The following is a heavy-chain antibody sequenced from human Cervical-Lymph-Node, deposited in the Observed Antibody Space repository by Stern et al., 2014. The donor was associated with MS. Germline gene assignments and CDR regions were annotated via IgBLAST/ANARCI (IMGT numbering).Heavy chain of an antibody. D-gene: IGHD3-10*01. J-gene: IGHJ6*02. CDR3: ARISSFDTSGVYYYNAVDV. CDR1: GVSLSTRGMG. CDR2: GGWEDDT. Sequence: QVTLRESGPALVKPAQTLTLSCTFSGVSLSTRGMGVSWIRQPPGKALEWLALGGWEDDTYYSPSLKTRLIISKDTSKNQVFLTLTNMDPADTATYYCARISSFDTSGVYYYNAVDVWGRGTTVTVSS. V-gene: IGHV2-70*13.